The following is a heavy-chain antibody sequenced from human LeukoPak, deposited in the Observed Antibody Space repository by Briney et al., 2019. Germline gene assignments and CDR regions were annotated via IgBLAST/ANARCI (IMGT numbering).Heavy chain of an antibody. Sequence: GGSLRLSCAASGXTFNNYAMTWVRQAPGKGLEWVSAITNSGGSTYYADSVKGRFTISRDNSKNTLFLQMNSLRADDTAVYYCAKISVTLTRDYWGQGTLVTVSS. D-gene: IGHD6-19*01. J-gene: IGHJ4*02. CDR3: AKISVTLTRDY. V-gene: IGHV3-23*01. CDR2: ITNSGGST. CDR1: GXTFNNYA.